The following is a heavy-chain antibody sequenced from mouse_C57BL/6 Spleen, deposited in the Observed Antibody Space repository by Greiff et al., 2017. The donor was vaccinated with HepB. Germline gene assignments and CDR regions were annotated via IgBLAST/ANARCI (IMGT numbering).Heavy chain of an antibody. CDR1: GYTFTSYW. CDR3: ASAGYYQGIDV. D-gene: IGHD2-3*01. J-gene: IGHJ1*03. CDR2: IDPSDSYT. V-gene: IGHV1-69*01. Sequence: VQLQQPGAELVMPGASVKLSCKASGYTFTSYWMHWVKQRPGQGLEWIGEIDPSDSYTNYNQKFKGKSTLTVDKSSSTAYMQLSSLTSEDSAVYYCASAGYYQGIDVWGKGTTVTVSS.